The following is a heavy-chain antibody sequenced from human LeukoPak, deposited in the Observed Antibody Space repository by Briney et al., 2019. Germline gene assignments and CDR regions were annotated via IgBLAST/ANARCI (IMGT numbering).Heavy chain of an antibody. D-gene: IGHD1-26*01. J-gene: IGHJ4*02. CDR3: ARDRSRWDLLPFAY. CDR1: VGSIRSRSYY. Sequence: SETLSLTCPLSVGSIRSRSYYVGWLRQPPGKGLACLGNIYYDGTTYYHPSLKSRAPISVDTSKNQFSLKLSSVTAADTAVYYCARDRSRWDLLPFAYWCQGALVTVSS. CDR2: IYYDGTT. V-gene: IGHV4-39*07.